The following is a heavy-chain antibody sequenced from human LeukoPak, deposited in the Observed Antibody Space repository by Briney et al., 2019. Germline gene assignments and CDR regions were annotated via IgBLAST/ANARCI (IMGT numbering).Heavy chain of an antibody. CDR2: IKQDGSQE. D-gene: IGHD3-9*01. Sequence: GGSLRLSCAASRFTLSTYWMSWVRQAPGKGLEWVAHIKQDGSQEYYVDSVKGRFTISRDSAKNSLYLQMNSLTAEDTAKYYCARIFSLTPTYWYGLDVWGQGTTVTVSS. V-gene: IGHV3-7*03. CDR3: ARIFSLTPTYWYGLDV. J-gene: IGHJ6*02. CDR1: RFTLSTYW.